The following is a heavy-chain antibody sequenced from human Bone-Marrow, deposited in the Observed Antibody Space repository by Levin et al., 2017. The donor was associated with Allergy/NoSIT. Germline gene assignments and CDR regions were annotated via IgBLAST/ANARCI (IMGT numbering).Heavy chain of an antibody. Sequence: RTGGSLRLSCAVSGFTLSSFSMHWVRQAPGKGLEYVSALGYDESGTYYADSVKGRFTISRDNSKSTLYLQMGSLRTDDMAVSYCARVVGSGYFDYWGQGTLVTVSS. J-gene: IGHJ4*02. V-gene: IGHV3-64*02. CDR1: GFTLSSFS. D-gene: IGHD3-10*01. CDR3: ARVVGSGYFDY. CDR2: LGYDESGT.